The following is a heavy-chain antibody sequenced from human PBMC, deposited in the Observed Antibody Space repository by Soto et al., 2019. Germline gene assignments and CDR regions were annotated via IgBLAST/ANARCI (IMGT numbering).Heavy chain of an antibody. Sequence: QVQLVESGGGVVQPGRSLRLSCAASGFTFSSYGMHWVRQAPGKGLEWVAVISYDGSNKYYADSVKGRFTISRDNSKRSLLLQMNRVVAEDTVVYYCAKVWFPSPIAAAGLLDYWGQGTLVTVSS. J-gene: IGHJ4*02. CDR2: ISYDGSNK. D-gene: IGHD6-13*01. CDR3: AKVWFPSPIAAAGLLDY. CDR1: GFTFSSYG. V-gene: IGHV3-30*18.